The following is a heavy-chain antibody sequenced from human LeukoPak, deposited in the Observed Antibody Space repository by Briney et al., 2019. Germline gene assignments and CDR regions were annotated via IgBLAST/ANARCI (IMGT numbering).Heavy chain of an antibody. CDR2: ISSVGTTI. V-gene: IGHV3-48*01. D-gene: IGHD6-6*01. CDR3: AGDALYSSFDVDF. Sequence: PGGSLRLSCAASGFTFSSYSMIWVRQAPGKGLEWISYISSVGTTIYYADSVKGRFTISRDNAKNLLYLQMSSLRAEDTAVYFCAGDALYSSFDVDFWGQGTLVTVSS. J-gene: IGHJ4*02. CDR1: GFTFSSYS.